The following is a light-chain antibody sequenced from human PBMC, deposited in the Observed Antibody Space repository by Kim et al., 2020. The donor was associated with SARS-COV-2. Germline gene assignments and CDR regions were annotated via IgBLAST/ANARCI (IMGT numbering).Light chain of an antibody. J-gene: IGKJ4*01. CDR1: QSVHRN. Sequence: EVVLTQSPATLSVSPGESVTLSCRASQSVHRNLAWYQQKPGQAPSLLIDDASTRATGIPARFSGSGSGTEFTLTISSLQPDDSAVYYCQQDGQWPFTCGGGTKVEIK. V-gene: IGKV3-15*01. CDR2: DAS. CDR3: QQDGQWPFT.